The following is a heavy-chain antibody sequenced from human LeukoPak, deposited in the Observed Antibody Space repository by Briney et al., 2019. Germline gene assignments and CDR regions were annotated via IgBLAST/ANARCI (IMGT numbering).Heavy chain of an antibody. CDR2: MYSGGTT. V-gene: IGHV4-59*01. CDR3: ARTAATGTTYDY. Sequence: SGTLSHTCTVSDGSINGYYWSWIRQPPGKGLDWIGYMYSGGTTNYSPSLKSRVTISVDTSKNQFSLKLSSVPTADTAVYYCARTAATGTTYDYWGQGTLVTVSS. CDR1: DGSINGYY. D-gene: IGHD1-1*01. J-gene: IGHJ4*02.